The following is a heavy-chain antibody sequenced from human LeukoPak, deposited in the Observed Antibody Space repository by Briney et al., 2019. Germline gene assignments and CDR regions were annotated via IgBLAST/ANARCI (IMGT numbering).Heavy chain of an antibody. V-gene: IGHV3-74*01. CDR3: ARGRGSGSSDY. CDR1: GLSLSSYG. CDR2: INSDGSTT. J-gene: IGHJ4*02. D-gene: IGHD3-10*01. Sequence: GGSLRLSCGASGLSLSSYGMNWFRKVPGKGLVWVSRINSDGSTTIYADSVKGRFTISRDNAKNTLFLQMNSLRAEDTAVYYCARGRGSGSSDYWGQGTLVPVSS.